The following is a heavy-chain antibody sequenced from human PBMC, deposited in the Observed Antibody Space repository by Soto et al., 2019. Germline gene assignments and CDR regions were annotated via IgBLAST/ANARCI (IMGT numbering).Heavy chain of an antibody. V-gene: IGHV1-3*01. Sequence: QVQLVQSGAEVKKPGASVKVSCKASGYTFTSYAMHWVRQAPGQRLEWMGWINAGNGNTKYSQKFQGRVTITRDTSASTAYMELSSLRSEDTAVYYCARGPCGLDGPGDYWGQGTLVTVSS. CDR2: INAGNGNT. CDR1: GYTFTSYA. D-gene: IGHD2-21*01. CDR3: ARGPCGLDGPGDY. J-gene: IGHJ4*02.